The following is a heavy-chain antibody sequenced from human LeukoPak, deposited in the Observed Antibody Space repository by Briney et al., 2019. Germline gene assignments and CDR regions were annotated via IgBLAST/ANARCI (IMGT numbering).Heavy chain of an antibody. D-gene: IGHD3-9*01. Sequence: PGGSLRLSCAASGFIFNNYAMNWVRQAPGKVLEWVSSISASGDRRYYADSVKGRFTISRDNSKNTLYLQMNSLRAEDTAVYYCAKDGVELRYFDWLFQYYFDYWGQGTLVTVSS. CDR3: AKDGVELRYFDWLFQYYFDY. CDR1: GFIFNNYA. J-gene: IGHJ4*02. V-gene: IGHV3-23*01. CDR2: ISASGDRR.